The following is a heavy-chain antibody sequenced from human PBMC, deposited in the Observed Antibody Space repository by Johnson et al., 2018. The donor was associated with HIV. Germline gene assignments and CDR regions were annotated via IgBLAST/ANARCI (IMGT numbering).Heavy chain of an antibody. CDR3: ARCDSSSPLRAFDI. CDR2: ISYDGSNK. D-gene: IGHD6-6*01. CDR1: GFTFSSYA. J-gene: IGHJ3*02. Sequence: VQLVESGGGLVQPGRSLRLSCAASGFTFSSYAMHWVRQAPGKGLEWVAVISYDGSNKYYADSVKGRFTISRDNSKNTVYLQMNSLRAEDTAVYYCARCDSSSPLRAFDIWGQGTMVTVSS. V-gene: IGHV3-30-3*01.